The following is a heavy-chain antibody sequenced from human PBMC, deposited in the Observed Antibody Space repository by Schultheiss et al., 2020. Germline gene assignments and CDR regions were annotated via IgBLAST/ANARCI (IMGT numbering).Heavy chain of an antibody. Sequence: GGSLRLSCAASGFTFSSYAMSWVRQAPGKGLEWVSAISGSGGSTYYADSVKGRFTISRDNSKNTLYLQMNSLRAEDTAVYYCAKGRSTSCYPHWRFDYFDYWGQGTLVTVSS. CDR3: AKGRSTSCYPHWRFDYFDY. J-gene: IGHJ4*02. CDR1: GFTFSSYA. V-gene: IGHV3-23*01. D-gene: IGHD2-2*01. CDR2: ISGSGGST.